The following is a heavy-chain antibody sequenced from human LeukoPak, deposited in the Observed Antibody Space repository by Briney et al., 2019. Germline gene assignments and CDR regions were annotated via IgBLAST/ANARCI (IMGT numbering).Heavy chain of an antibody. CDR1: GGSISSYY. D-gene: IGHD2-15*01. CDR2: TFYSGST. V-gene: IGHV4-59*08. Sequence: PSETLSLTCTVSGGSISSYYWSCIRQPPGKGLEWIGYTFYSGSTSYNPSLKSRVTISVDTSKNQFSLKLSSVTAADTAVYYCARPRGIYWYFDLWGRGTLVTVSS. CDR3: ARPRGIYWYFDL. J-gene: IGHJ2*01.